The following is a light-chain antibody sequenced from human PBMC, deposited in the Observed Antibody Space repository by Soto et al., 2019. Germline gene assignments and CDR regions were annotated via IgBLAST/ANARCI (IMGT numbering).Light chain of an antibody. CDR2: DAS. CDR3: QQRSNYALT. V-gene: IGKV3-11*01. CDR1: QSVSSY. J-gene: IGKJ1*01. Sequence: EIVLTQSRSTLSVSLAERATLSCRASQSVSSYLAWYQQKPGQAPRLLIYDASNRATGIPARFSGSGSGTDFTLTISSLEPEDFAVYYCQQRSNYALTFGQGTKVDIK.